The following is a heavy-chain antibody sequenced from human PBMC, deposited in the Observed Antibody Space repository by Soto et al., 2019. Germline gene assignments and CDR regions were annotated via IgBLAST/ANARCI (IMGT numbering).Heavy chain of an antibody. CDR1: GGSISSSNW. V-gene: IGHV4-4*02. CDR3: ARALPMVRGVISYYFDF. J-gene: IGHJ4*02. Sequence: SETLSLTCAVSGGSISSSNWWSWVRQPPGKGLEWIGEIYHSGSTNYNPSLKSRVTISVDKSKNQFSLKLSSVTAADTAVYYCARALPMVRGVISYYFDFWGQGTLVTVSS. CDR2: IYHSGST. D-gene: IGHD3-10*01.